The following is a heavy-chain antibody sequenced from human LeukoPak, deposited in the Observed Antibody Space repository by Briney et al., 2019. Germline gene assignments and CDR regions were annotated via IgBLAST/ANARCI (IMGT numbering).Heavy chain of an antibody. V-gene: IGHV3-48*02. CDR1: GFTFGDYA. CDR3: VRDQIAVTGYCGMDV. Sequence: AGESLRLSCTASGFTFGDYAMSWFRQAPGKGLEWVSFMSSGSKTIYYTDSVQGRFTISRDNAKNSLFLQMNSLRDDDMAMYYCVRDQIAVTGYCGMDVWGQGTTVTVSS. CDR2: MSSGSKTI. D-gene: IGHD6-19*01. J-gene: IGHJ6*02.